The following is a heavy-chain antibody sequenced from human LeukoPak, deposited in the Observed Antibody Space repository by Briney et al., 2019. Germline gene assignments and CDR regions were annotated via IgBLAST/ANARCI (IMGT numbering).Heavy chain of an antibody. D-gene: IGHD3-16*01. CDR2: IYYSGST. CDR1: GGSLSSSSYY. Sequence: SETLSLACTVSGGSLSSSSYYWGWIRQPPGKGLEWIGSIYYSGSTYYNPSLKSRVPISVDTSKNQFSLQLSSVAAADTAVYYCARDSARIMITFGGVKGYMDVWGKGTTVTVS. V-gene: IGHV4-39*02. J-gene: IGHJ6*03. CDR3: ARDSARIMITFGGVKGYMDV.